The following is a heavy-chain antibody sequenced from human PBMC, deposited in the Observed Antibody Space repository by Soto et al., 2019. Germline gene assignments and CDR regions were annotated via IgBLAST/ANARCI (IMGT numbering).Heavy chain of an antibody. Sequence: ILSCPGCGFAFRPYAMSFVRQGPGSGLEWVSIIRDRGATPYYASPLKRRFTIVSDNSTKTLFLLINSLSDEDTAEHYCEKFYGSGTYYNFPDYWGQGTMVTVSS. J-gene: IGHJ4*02. V-gene: IGHV3-23*01. CDR3: EKFYGSGTYYNFPDY. CDR1: GFAFRPYA. CDR2: IRDRGATP. D-gene: IGHD3-10*01.